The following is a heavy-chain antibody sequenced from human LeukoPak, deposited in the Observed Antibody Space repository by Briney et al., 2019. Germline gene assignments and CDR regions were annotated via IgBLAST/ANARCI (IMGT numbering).Heavy chain of an antibody. V-gene: IGHV3-33*01. CDR2: IWYDGSNE. D-gene: IGHD4-17*01. CDR1: GFTFGDYA. CDR3: ARQEIGTTNPTGAYNWFDP. J-gene: IGHJ5*02. Sequence: GGSLRLSCTASGFTFGDYAMTWVRQAPGKGLEWVALIWYDGSNEHYSDSVKGRFTISRDNSKNTLYLQMSSLRVEDTAVYYCARQEIGTTNPTGAYNWFDPWGQGTLVTVSS.